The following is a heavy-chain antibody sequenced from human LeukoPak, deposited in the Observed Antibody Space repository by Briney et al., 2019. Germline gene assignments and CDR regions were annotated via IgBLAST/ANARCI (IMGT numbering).Heavy chain of an antibody. CDR1: GGSISSSSYY. Sequence: PSETLSLTCTVSGGSISSSSYYWGWIRQPPGKGLEWIGSINCSGSTYYNPSLKSRVTISVDTSKNQFSLKLSSVTAADTAVYYCATRAPYSSSWYDDYWGQGIPVTVSS. CDR3: ATRAPYSSSWYDDY. D-gene: IGHD6-13*01. V-gene: IGHV4-39*01. CDR2: INCSGST. J-gene: IGHJ4*02.